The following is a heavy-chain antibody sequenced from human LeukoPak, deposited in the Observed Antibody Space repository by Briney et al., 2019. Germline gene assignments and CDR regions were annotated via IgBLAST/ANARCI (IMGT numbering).Heavy chain of an antibody. D-gene: IGHD3-3*01. CDR2: INSDGSST. CDR1: GFTFSSYW. J-gene: IGHJ4*02. V-gene: IGHV3-74*01. CDR3: ARDHSWSGYPDY. Sequence: GGSLRLSCAASGFTFSSYWMHWVRQAPGKGLVWVSRINSDGSSTNYADSVKGRFTISRDNAKNTLYLQMNSQRVEDTAVYYCARDHSWSGYPDYWGQGTQVTVSS.